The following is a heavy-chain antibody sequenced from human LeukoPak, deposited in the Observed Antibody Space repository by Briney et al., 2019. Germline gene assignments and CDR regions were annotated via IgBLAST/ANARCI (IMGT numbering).Heavy chain of an antibody. V-gene: IGHV3-23*01. D-gene: IGHD3-22*01. CDR1: GFTFSSCA. J-gene: IGHJ4*02. CDR3: AKGTMDGGQYYYDSS. Sequence: GGSLRLSCAASGFTFSSCAMSWVRQAPGKGLEWVSAISSSGGITYYADSVKGRFTISRDNSKNTLYLQVNSLRAEDTAVYYCAKGTMDGGQYYYDSSGGQGTLVTVSS. CDR2: ISSSGGIT.